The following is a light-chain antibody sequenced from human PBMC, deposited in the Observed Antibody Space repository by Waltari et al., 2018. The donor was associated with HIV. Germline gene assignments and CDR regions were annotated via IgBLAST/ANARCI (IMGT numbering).Light chain of an antibody. CDR1: KLGHKY. J-gene: IGLJ2*01. V-gene: IGLV3-1*01. CDR2: QDN. CDR3: QAWDSSTGVV. Sequence: SYELTQPPSVSVSPGQTASITCSGDKLGHKYVCWYQQRPGQSPVLVIYQDNKRPSGIPERFSGSNSGNTATLTISGTRTMDEADYYCQAWDSSTGVVFGGGTKLTVL.